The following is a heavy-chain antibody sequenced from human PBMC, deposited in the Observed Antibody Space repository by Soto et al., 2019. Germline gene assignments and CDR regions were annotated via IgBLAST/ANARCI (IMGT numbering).Heavy chain of an antibody. CDR3: ARDPPYYYDSSGYPPGY. CDR2: IIPILGIA. Sequence: VASVKVSCKASGGTFSSYTISWVRQAPGQGLEWLGRIIPILGIANYAQKFQGRVTITADKSTSTAYMELSSLRSEDTAVYYCARDPPYYYDSSGYPPGYWGQGTLVTVSS. J-gene: IGHJ4*02. CDR1: GGTFSSYT. D-gene: IGHD3-22*01. V-gene: IGHV1-69*04.